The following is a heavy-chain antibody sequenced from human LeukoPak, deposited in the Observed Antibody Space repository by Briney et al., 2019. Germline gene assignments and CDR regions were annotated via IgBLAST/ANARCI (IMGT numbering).Heavy chain of an antibody. D-gene: IGHD3-9*01. CDR1: GFTFSSYA. Sequence: GPLRLSCAASGFTFSSYAMSWVRQAPGKGLEWVSAISGSGGSTYYADSVKGRFTISRDNSKNSLYLQMNSLRIEDTALYYCAKDIADYDILTGYYTNWGQGTLVTVSS. V-gene: IGHV3-23*01. J-gene: IGHJ4*02. CDR2: ISGSGGST. CDR3: AKDIADYDILTGYYTN.